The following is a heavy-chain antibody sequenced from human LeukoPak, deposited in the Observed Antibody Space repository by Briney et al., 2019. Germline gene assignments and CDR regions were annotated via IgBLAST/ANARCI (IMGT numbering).Heavy chain of an antibody. CDR1: GFIFNNYA. J-gene: IGHJ4*02. CDR3: AKDNRRHYTSGPNPDSLH. D-gene: IGHD6-19*01. CDR2: ISWNSGSI. Sequence: GGSLRLSCAGSGFIFNNYAMHWVRQPPGKGLEWVSGISWNSGSIDYADSVKGRFTISGDNAKNSLYLQMNSLRVEDTAFYYCAKDNRRHYTSGPNPDSLHWGQGALVTVSS. V-gene: IGHV3-9*01.